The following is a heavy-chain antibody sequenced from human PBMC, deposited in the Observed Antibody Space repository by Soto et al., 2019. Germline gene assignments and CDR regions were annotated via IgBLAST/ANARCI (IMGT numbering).Heavy chain of an antibody. V-gene: IGHV3-21*01. CDR2: ISSSSSYI. CDR3: ARDDDMIVADVGAFDI. CDR1: GFTFSSYS. J-gene: IGHJ3*02. D-gene: IGHD3-22*01. Sequence: EVQLVESGGGLVKPGGSLRLSCAASGFTFSSYSMNWVRQAPGKGLEWVSSISSSSSYIYYADSVKGRFTISRDNAKNSLYLQMNSLRAEDTAVYHCARDDDMIVADVGAFDIWGQGTMVTVSS.